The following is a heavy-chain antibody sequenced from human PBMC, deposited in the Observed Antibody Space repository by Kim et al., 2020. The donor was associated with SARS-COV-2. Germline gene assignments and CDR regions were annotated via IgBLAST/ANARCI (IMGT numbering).Heavy chain of an antibody. CDR2: IYTSGST. J-gene: IGHJ3*02. CDR3: AILAATQGDAFDI. D-gene: IGHD2-15*01. CDR1: GGSISSYY. Sequence: SETLSLTCTVSGGSISSYYWSWIRQPAGKGLEWIGRIYTSGSTNYNPSLKSRVTMSVDTPKNQFSLKLSSVTAADTAVYYCAILAATQGDAFDIWGQGTMVTVSS. V-gene: IGHV4-4*07.